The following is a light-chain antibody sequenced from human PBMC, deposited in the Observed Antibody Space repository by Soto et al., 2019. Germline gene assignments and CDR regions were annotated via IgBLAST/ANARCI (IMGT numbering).Light chain of an antibody. J-gene: IGKJ3*01. CDR1: QSISSY. CDR3: QQSYSGLT. CDR2: AAS. V-gene: IGKV1-39*01. Sequence: DLQVTQSPSSLSASVGDRVTITCRASQSISSYLNWYQQKPGKAPKVLIYAASSLQSGVPSRFSGSGSGTDFTLTISSLQPEDFATYYCQQSYSGLTFGPGTKVDIK.